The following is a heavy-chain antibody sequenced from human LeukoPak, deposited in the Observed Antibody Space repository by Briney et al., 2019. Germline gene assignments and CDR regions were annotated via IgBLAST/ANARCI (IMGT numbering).Heavy chain of an antibody. V-gene: IGHV1-46*01. CDR3: ASDPELMADRFGFDP. J-gene: IGHJ5*02. Sequence: ASVKVSCKASGYTFTSYYMHWVRQAPGQGLEWMGIIHPSGGSTSYAQKFQGRVTMTRDTSTSTVYMELSSLRSEDTAVYYCASDPELMADRFGFDPWGQGTLVTVSS. D-gene: IGHD3-10*01. CDR1: GYTFTSYY. CDR2: IHPSGGST.